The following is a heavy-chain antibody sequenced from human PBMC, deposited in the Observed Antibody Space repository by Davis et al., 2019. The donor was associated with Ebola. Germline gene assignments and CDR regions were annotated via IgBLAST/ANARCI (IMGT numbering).Heavy chain of an antibody. J-gene: IGHJ4*02. CDR1: GFTFSSNS. CDR3: ATYAAGSSGWALYFDH. D-gene: IGHD6-19*01. V-gene: IGHV3-21*03. Sequence: PGGSLRLSCAATGFTFSSNSMNWVRQAPGKGLEWVSSITSDSGRTYYADSVKGRFTISRDSSKNTLYLQMSSLRAEDTAVYYCATYAAGSSGWALYFDHWGQGALVTVSS. CDR2: ITSDSGRT.